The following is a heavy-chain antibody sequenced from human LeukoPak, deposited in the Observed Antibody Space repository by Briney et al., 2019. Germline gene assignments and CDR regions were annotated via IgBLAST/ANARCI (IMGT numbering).Heavy chain of an antibody. J-gene: IGHJ4*02. D-gene: IGHD2/OR15-2a*01. CDR3: VSFYETY. Sequence: GGSLRLSCAASGFTFSDYWMHWIRQVPGKGLVWVSHIKYDGSATNYADSVKGRFTISKDNAKNTVYLQMNSLRAEDTAVYYCVSFYETYWGRGTLVTVSS. CDR2: IKYDGSAT. CDR1: GFTFSDYW. V-gene: IGHV3-74*01.